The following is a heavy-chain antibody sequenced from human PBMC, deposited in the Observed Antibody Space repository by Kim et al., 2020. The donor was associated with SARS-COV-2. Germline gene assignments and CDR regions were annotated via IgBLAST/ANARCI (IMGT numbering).Heavy chain of an antibody. J-gene: IGHJ6*02. Sequence: GGSLRLSCAASGFTFSSYGMHWVRQAPGKGLEWVAVISYDGSNKYYADSVKGRFTISRDNSKNTLYLQMNSLRAEDTAVYYCAKEMGFWSGYYRWENYGMDVWGQGTTVTVSS. CDR2: ISYDGSNK. CDR3: AKEMGFWSGYYRWENYGMDV. CDR1: GFTFSSYG. D-gene: IGHD3-3*01. V-gene: IGHV3-30*18.